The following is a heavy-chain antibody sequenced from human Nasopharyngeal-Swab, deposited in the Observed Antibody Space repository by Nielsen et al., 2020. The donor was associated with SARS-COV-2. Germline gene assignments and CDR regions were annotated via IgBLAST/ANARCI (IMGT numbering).Heavy chain of an antibody. Sequence: SATLSLTCAVYGGSFSGYYGSWIRQPPGQGPEWVGEMDHSGSTNYNPSLKSRVTISVDTSKNQFSLKLSSVTAADTAVYYCAIGRYSSSLYGLIWYFDLWGRGTLVTVST. CDR1: GGSFSGYY. CDR3: AIGRYSSSLYGLIWYFDL. D-gene: IGHD6-13*01. V-gene: IGHV4-34*01. J-gene: IGHJ2*01. CDR2: MDHSGST.